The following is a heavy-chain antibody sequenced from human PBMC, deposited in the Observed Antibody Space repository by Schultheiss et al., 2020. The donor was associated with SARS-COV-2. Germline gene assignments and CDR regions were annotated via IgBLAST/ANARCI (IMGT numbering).Heavy chain of an antibody. CDR1: GFTFSSYS. V-gene: IGHV3-21*01. J-gene: IGHJ6*02. Sequence: GGSLRLSCAASGFTFSSYSMNWVRQAPGKGLEWVSSISSSSSYIYYADSVKGRFTISRDNAKTSLYLQMNSLRAEDTAVYYCARGRIAARPNLYYYYGMDVWGQGTTVTVSS. CDR2: ISSSSSYI. CDR3: ARGRIAARPNLYYYYGMDV. D-gene: IGHD6-6*01.